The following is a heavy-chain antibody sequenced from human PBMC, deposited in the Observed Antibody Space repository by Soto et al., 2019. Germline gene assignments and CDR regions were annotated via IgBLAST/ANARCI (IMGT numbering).Heavy chain of an antibody. CDR1: GFTFSSYS. CDR2: ISSSSSYI. V-gene: IGHV3-21*01. D-gene: IGHD5-18*01. J-gene: IGHJ4*02. CDR3: ARDGYSYGDFDY. Sequence: EVQLVESGGGLVKPGGSLRLSCAASGFTFSSYSMNWVRQAPGKGLEWVSSISSSSSYIYYADLVKGRFTISRDNAKNSLYLQMNSLRAEDTAVYYGARDGYSYGDFDYWGQGTLVTVSS.